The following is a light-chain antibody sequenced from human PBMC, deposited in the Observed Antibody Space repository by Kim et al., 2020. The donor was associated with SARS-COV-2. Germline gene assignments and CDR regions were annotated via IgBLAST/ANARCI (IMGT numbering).Light chain of an antibody. CDR2: YDD. Sequence: QSVLTQPPSVSEAPRQRVTISCSGSNSNIGNNAVNWYQQLPGKAPKLLIYYDDLLPSGVSDRFSGSKSGTSASLAISGLQSEDEADYYCAARDDRLNGVVFGGGTQLTV. J-gene: IGLJ2*01. CDR3: AARDDRLNGVV. CDR1: NSNIGNNA. V-gene: IGLV1-36*01.